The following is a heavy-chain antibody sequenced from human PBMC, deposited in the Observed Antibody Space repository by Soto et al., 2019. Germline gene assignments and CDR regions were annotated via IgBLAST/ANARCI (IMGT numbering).Heavy chain of an antibody. J-gene: IGHJ6*02. CDR3: ARWIFGVVIMDYCDYGVED. D-gene: IGHD3-3*01. CDR1: GYTFTSYG. CDR2: ISAYNGNT. V-gene: IGHV1-18*01. Sequence: ASVKVSCKASGYTFTSYGISWVRQAPGQGLEWMGWISAYNGNTNYAQKLQGRVTMTTDTSTSTAYMELRSLRSDDTAVYYCARWIFGVVIMDYCDYGVEDSGQGTRVTVSS.